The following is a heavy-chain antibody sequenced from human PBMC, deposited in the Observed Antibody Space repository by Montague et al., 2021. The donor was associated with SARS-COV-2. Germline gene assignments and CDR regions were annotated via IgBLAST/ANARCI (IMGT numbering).Heavy chain of an antibody. CDR1: GFTFSSHG. V-gene: IGHV3-23*01. CDR2: IHGRGDGT. D-gene: IGHD1-14*01. J-gene: IGHJ6*02. CDR3: ARDQNHGMDV. Sequence: SLRLSCAASGFTFSSHGMYWVRQPPVKGLEWVSEIHGRGDGTYYSDSVKGRFTISRDNSKNTLYLQMNSLRVEDTAVYYCARDQNHGMDVWGQGTTVIVSS.